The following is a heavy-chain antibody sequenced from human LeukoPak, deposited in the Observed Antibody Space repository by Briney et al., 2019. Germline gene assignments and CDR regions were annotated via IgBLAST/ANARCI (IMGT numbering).Heavy chain of an antibody. V-gene: IGHV3-21*01. CDR2: ISSNSTFI. J-gene: IGHJ4*02. Sequence: GGPLRLSCAASGFTFSSYSMTWVRKAPGKGLEWVSSISSNSTFIYYADSVKGRFTISRDNAMSSLYLQMNSLRPEDTAIYYSARVTMLRGVTLDYWGQGTLVTVSS. CDR1: GFTFSSYS. D-gene: IGHD3-10*01. CDR3: ARVTMLRGVTLDY.